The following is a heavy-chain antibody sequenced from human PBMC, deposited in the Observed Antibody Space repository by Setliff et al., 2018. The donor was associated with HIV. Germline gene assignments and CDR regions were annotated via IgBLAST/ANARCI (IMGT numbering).Heavy chain of an antibody. V-gene: IGHV4-31*03. CDR1: GDSISSGAYY. Sequence: SETLSLTCTVSGDSISSGAYYWSWIRQHTGKGLEYIGYIYYSGITFYSPSLKSRLTMSVDTSKNQFSLKLNSVTAADTAVYYCAKDRSGSYRTFDYWGPGILVTVSS. D-gene: IGHD1-26*01. CDR3: AKDRSGSYRTFDY. J-gene: IGHJ4*02. CDR2: IYYSGIT.